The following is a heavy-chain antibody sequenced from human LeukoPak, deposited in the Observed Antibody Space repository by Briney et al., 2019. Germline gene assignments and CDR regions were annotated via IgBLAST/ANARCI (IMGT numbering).Heavy chain of an antibody. CDR2: ISYDGSNK. V-gene: IGHV3-30*04. CDR3: ARVRFDFYGDYGDYFDY. J-gene: IGHJ4*02. Sequence: TGGSLRLSCAASGFTFSSYAMHWVRQAPGKGLEWVAVISYDGSNKYYADSVKGRFTISRDNSKNTLYLQMNSLRAEDTAVYYCARVRFDFYGDYGDYFDYWGQGTLVTVSS. D-gene: IGHD4-17*01. CDR1: GFTFSSYA.